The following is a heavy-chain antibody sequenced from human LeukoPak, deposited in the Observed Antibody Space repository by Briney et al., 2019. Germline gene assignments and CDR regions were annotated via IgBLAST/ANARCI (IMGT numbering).Heavy chain of an antibody. Sequence: GRSLRLSCAASGFSFSTYAMHWVRQAPGKGLEWVAVIWYDGSNKYYADSVKGRFTISRDNSKNTLYLQMNSLRAEDTAVYCCARDYYDSSGYYYGDYFDYWGQGTLVTVSS. CDR2: IWYDGSNK. CDR3: ARDYYDSSGYYYGDYFDY. J-gene: IGHJ4*02. D-gene: IGHD3-22*01. CDR1: GFSFSTYA. V-gene: IGHV3-33*08.